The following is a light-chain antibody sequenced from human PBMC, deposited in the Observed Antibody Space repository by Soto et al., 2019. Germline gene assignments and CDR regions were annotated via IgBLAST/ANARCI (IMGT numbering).Light chain of an antibody. CDR1: NSNIGSNT. J-gene: IGLJ2*01. CDR3: ASWDDSLNGVV. Sequence: QSVLTQPPSASGIPGQRVTISCSGSNSNIGSNTVNWYQQLPGTAPKLLIYSNNQRPSGVPGRFSDSKSGTSASLAISGLQSEDEADYYCASWDDSLNGVVFGGGTKLTVL. CDR2: SNN. V-gene: IGLV1-44*01.